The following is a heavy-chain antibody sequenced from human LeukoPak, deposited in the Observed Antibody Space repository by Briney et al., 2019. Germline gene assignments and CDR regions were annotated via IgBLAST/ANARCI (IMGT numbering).Heavy chain of an antibody. J-gene: IGHJ4*02. V-gene: IGHV3-23*01. CDR2: IRGSGGST. CDR1: GFTFSSYA. CDR3: AKTEARKTDDYGDYLLGY. D-gene: IGHD4-17*01. Sequence: GGSLRLSCAASGFTFSSYAMSWVRQAPGKGLEWVSAIRGSGGSTYYADSVKGRFTISRDNSKNTLYLQMNSLRAEDTAVYYCAKTEARKTDDYGDYLLGYWGQGTLVTVSS.